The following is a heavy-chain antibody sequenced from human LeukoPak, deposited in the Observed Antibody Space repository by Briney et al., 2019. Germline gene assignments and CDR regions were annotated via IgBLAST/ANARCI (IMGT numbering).Heavy chain of an antibody. CDR1: GGSISSYY. Sequence: PSETLSLTCTVSGGSISSYYWSWIRQPPGKGLEWIGYIYYSGSTNYNPSLKSRVTISVDTSKNQFSLKLSSVTAADTAVYYCAKTGTYGSKAFDIWGQGTMVTVSS. J-gene: IGHJ3*02. CDR3: AKTGTYGSKAFDI. D-gene: IGHD1-14*01. CDR2: IYYSGST. V-gene: IGHV4-59*12.